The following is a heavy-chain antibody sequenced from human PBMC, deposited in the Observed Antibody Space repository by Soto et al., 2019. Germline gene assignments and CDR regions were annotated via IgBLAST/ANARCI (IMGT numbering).Heavy chain of an antibody. J-gene: IGHJ5*02. CDR3: ARGNGDSRDWLDP. V-gene: IGHV1-69*02. Sequence: QVQLVQSGAEVKKPGSSVKVSCKASGGTFSSYTISWVRQAPGQGLEWMGRIIPILGIANYAQKFQGRVRXTXDXXTSTAYMGLSSLRSEDTAVYYCARGNGDSRDWLDPWGQGTLVTVSS. D-gene: IGHD4-17*01. CDR2: IIPILGIA. CDR1: GGTFSSYT.